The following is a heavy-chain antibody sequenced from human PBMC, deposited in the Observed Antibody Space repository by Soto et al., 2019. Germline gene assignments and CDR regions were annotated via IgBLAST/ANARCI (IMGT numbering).Heavy chain of an antibody. V-gene: IGHV4-39*01. CDR1: GGSISSSSHY. D-gene: IGHD3-22*01. CDR3: ARHPVTYYGSENHKWPGGFDV. Sequence: SETLSLTCTVSGGSISSSSHYWGWIRQPPGKGLEWIGNIYYSGSTYYNPSLKSRVTIFVDTSKNQFSLKLNSVTAADTAVYFCARHPVTYYGSENHKWPGGFDVSGQGTMVTVSS. J-gene: IGHJ3*01. CDR2: IYYSGST.